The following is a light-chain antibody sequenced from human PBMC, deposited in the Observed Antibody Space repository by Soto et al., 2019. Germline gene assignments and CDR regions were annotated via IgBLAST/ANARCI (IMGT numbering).Light chain of an antibody. V-gene: IGLV2-14*03. CDR1: SSDVGGYRY. J-gene: IGLJ1*01. CDR3: GSHTSSSTDV. CDR2: DVT. Sequence: QYALTQPASVSGSPGQSITITCTGTSSDVGGYRYVTWYQHHPGKAPKLIIYDVTVRPSGVSDRFSGSKSGNTASLTISGLQTEDEADYYCGSHTSSSTDVFGTGTKLTVL.